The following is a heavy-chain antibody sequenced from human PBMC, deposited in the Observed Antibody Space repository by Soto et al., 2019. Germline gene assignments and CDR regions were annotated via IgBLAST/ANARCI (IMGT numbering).Heavy chain of an antibody. Sequence: GGSLRLSCAASGFTFSSYAMHWVRQAPGKGLEWVAVISYDGSNKYYADSVKGRFTISRDNSKNTLYLQMNSLRAEDTAVYYCAPLGFDSSGYYLDYWGQGTLVTVSS. J-gene: IGHJ4*02. D-gene: IGHD3-22*01. V-gene: IGHV3-30-3*01. CDR3: APLGFDSSGYYLDY. CDR1: GFTFSSYA. CDR2: ISYDGSNK.